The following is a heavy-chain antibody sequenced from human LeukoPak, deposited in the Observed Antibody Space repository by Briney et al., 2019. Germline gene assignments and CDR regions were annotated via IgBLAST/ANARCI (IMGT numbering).Heavy chain of an antibody. V-gene: IGHV1-8*01. CDR1: GYTFTSFD. Sequence: ASVKVSCKASGYTFTSFDINWVRQAPGQGLEWMGWMNPNSGNTGYAQKFQGRVTMTRNSAINTAYMELSSLRSGDTAVYYCARSYSNYGGDYYYYMDVWGKGTTVTVSS. CDR2: MNPNSGNT. J-gene: IGHJ6*03. CDR3: ARSYSNYGGDYYYYMDV. D-gene: IGHD4-11*01.